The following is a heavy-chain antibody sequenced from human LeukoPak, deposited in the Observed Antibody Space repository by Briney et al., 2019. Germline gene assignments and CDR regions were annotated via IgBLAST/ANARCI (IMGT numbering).Heavy chain of an antibody. Sequence: PSETLSLTCTVSGGSISSSSYYWGWIRQPPGKGLEWIGSIYYSGSTYYNPSLKSRVTISVDTSKNQFSLKLSSVTAADTAVYYCARDGSVNENWFDPWGQGTLVTVSS. CDR2: IYYSGST. J-gene: IGHJ5*02. CDR3: ARDGSVNENWFDP. V-gene: IGHV4-39*07. CDR1: GGSISSSSYY.